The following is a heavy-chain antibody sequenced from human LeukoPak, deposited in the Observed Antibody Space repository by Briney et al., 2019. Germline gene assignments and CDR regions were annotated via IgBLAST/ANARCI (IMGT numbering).Heavy chain of an antibody. J-gene: IGHJ5*02. V-gene: IGHV6-1*01. CDR3: PRNLRSGIAAAGTSNWFDP. Sequence: SQTLSLTCAISGDSVSSNSAAWNWIRQSPSRGLEWLGRTYYRSKWYNDYAVSVKSRITINPDTSKNQFSLQLNSVTPEDTAVYYCPRNLRSGIAAAGTSNWFDPWGQGTLVTVSS. CDR1: GDSVSSNSAA. CDR2: TYYRSKWYN. D-gene: IGHD6-13*01.